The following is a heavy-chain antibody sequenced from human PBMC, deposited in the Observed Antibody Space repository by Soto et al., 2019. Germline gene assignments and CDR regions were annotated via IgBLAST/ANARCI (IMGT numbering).Heavy chain of an antibody. Sequence: VGSVRLSCASSVFTFSSYAMSCVRQSPGKWLEWVSAISGSGGSTYYADSVKGRFTISRDNSKNTLYLQMNSLRDEDTAVYYCAKGGSGSSMTHYYGMEVWGQGTTVSVSS. J-gene: IGHJ6*01. D-gene: IGHD3-10*01. CDR1: VFTFSSYA. CDR3: AKGGSGSSMTHYYGMEV. CDR2: ISGSGGST. V-gene: IGHV3-23*01.